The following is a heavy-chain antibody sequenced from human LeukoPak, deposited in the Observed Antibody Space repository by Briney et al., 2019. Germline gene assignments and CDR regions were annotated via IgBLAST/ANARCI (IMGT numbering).Heavy chain of an antibody. J-gene: IGHJ5*02. CDR1: GGSFSGYY. D-gene: IGHD6-19*01. CDR2: INHSGST. CDR3: ARSLYASSNNWYDP. Sequence: SETLSLTCAVYGGSFSGYYWSWIRQPPGKGLEWIGEINHSGSTNYNPSLKSRVTISVDTSKNQFSLKLSSVTAADTAVCYCARSLYASSNNWYDPWGQGTLVTVSS. V-gene: IGHV4-34*01.